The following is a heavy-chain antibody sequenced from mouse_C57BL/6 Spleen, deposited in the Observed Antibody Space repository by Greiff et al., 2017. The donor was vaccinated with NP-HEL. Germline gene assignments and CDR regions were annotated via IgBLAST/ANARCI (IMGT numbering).Heavy chain of an antibody. J-gene: IGHJ4*01. D-gene: IGHD1-1*01. V-gene: IGHV5-6*01. CDR3: ARHDYYGSSYCYAMDY. Sequence: EVQVVESGGDLVKPGGSLKLSCAASGFTFSSYGMSWVRQTPDKRLEWVATISSGGSYTYYPDSVKGRFTISRDNAKNTLYLQMSSLKSEDTAMYYCARHDYYGSSYCYAMDYWGQGTSVTVSS. CDR2: ISSGGSYT. CDR1: GFTFSSYG.